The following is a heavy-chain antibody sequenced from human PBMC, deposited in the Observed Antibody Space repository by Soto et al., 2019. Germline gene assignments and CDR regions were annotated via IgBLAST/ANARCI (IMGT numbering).Heavy chain of an antibody. Sequence: GGSLRLSCAASGFTFSSYSMNWVRQAPGKGLEWVSYISSSSSTIYYADSVKGRFTISRDNAKNSLYLQMNSLRAEDTAVYYCASSSLHSMYGGSPRGNWFDPWGQGTLVTVSS. CDR2: ISSSSSTI. CDR3: ASSSLHSMYGGSPRGNWFDP. D-gene: IGHD2-15*01. CDR1: GFTFSSYS. V-gene: IGHV3-48*01. J-gene: IGHJ5*02.